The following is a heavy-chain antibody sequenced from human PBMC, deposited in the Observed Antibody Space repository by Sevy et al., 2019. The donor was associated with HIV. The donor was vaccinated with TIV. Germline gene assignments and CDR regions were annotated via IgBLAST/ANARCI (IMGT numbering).Heavy chain of an antibody. Sequence: GGSLRLSCTASGFTVNTYYMSWVRQAPEKGLEWVSVIYSGGSTYYADSVMGRFTISRDNSKNTVYLQMNSLRAEDTAVYYCARFTGGSKGTAFDYWGQGTLVTVSS. CDR1: GFTVNTYY. CDR2: IYSGGST. CDR3: ARFTGGSKGTAFDY. D-gene: IGHD2-8*02. V-gene: IGHV3-53*01. J-gene: IGHJ4*02.